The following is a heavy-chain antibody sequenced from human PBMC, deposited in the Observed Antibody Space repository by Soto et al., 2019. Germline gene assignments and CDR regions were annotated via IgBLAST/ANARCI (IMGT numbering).Heavy chain of an antibody. CDR3: AKAAGDFDPGENFDY. D-gene: IGHD3-10*01. CDR2: ISWNSGSI. J-gene: IGHJ4*02. Sequence: EVQLVESGGGLVQPGRSLRLSCAASGFTFDDYAMHWVRQAPGKGLEWVSGISWNSGSIGYADSVKGRFTISRDNAKNSLYLQMNSLRAEDTALYYCAKAAGDFDPGENFDYWGQGTLVTVSS. CDR1: GFTFDDYA. V-gene: IGHV3-9*01.